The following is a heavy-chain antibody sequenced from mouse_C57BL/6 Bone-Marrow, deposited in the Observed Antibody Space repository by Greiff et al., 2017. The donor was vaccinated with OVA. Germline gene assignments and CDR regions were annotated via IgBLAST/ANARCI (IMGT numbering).Heavy chain of an antibody. CDR3: ARWGLRRDWYFDV. CDR2: TDPNSGGT. V-gene: IGHV1-72*01. J-gene: IGHJ1*03. D-gene: IGHD2-4*01. Sequence: VQLQQPGAELVKPGASVKLSCKASGYTFTSYWMHWVKQRPGRGLECTGCTDPNSGGTKYNEKFKSKATLTVDKPSSTAYMQLSSLTSEDSAVYYCARWGLRRDWYFDVWGTGTTVTVSS. CDR1: GYTFTSYW.